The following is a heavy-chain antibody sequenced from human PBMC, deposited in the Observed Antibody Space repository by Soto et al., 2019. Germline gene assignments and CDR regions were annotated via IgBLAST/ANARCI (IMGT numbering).Heavy chain of an antibody. J-gene: IGHJ4*02. CDR3: AKDYGYCTNGVCFLDY. CDR2: ISGSGGST. Sequence: GGSLRLSCAASGFTFSSYAMSWVRQAPGKGLEWVSAISGSGGSTYYADSVKGRFTISRDNSKNTLYLQMNSLRAEDAAVYYCAKDYGYCTNGVCFLDYWGQGTLVTVSS. CDR1: GFTFSSYA. V-gene: IGHV3-23*01. D-gene: IGHD2-8*01.